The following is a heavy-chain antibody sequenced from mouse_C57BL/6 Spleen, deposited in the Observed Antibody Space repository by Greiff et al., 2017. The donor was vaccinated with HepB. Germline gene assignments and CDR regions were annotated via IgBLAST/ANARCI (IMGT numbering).Heavy chain of an antibody. CDR3: ARSSAYYSNYDYAMDY. D-gene: IGHD2-5*01. Sequence: EVQLQQSGPELVKPGASVKMSCKASGYTFTDYNMHWVKQSHGKSLEWIGYINPNNGGTSYNQKFKGKATLTVNKSSSTAYMELRSLTSEDSAVYYCARSSAYYSNYDYAMDYWGQGTSGTVSS. V-gene: IGHV1-22*01. J-gene: IGHJ4*01. CDR1: GYTFTDYN. CDR2: INPNNGGT.